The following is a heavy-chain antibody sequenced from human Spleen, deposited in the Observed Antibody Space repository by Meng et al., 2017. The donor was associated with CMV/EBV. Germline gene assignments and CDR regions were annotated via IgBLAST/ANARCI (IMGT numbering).Heavy chain of an antibody. J-gene: IGHJ4*02. CDR2: MNPNSGNT. Sequence: ASVKVSCKASGYTFTSYDINWVRQATGQGLEWMGWMNPNSGNTGYAQKFQGRVTMTRNTSISTAYMELSSLRSEDTAVYYCARGPEGWGGSYADYWGQGTLVTVSS. CDR1: GYTFTSYD. V-gene: IGHV1-8*01. D-gene: IGHD1-26*01. CDR3: ARGPEGWGGSYADY.